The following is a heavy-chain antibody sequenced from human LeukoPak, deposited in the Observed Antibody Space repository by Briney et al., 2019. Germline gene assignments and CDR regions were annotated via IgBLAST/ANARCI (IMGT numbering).Heavy chain of an antibody. V-gene: IGHV4-4*02. J-gene: IGHJ5*02. CDR1: GVSIGSSNW. CDR2: IYHSGST. D-gene: IGHD6-13*01. Sequence: SETLSLTCAVSGVSIGSSNWWSWVRQSPEKGLEWIGEIYHSGSTTYNPSLKSRGTISIDKSQNQFFLKLTSVIAADTGVYYCARDDEAAGTWFDPWGQGTLVTVSS. CDR3: ARDDEAAGTWFDP.